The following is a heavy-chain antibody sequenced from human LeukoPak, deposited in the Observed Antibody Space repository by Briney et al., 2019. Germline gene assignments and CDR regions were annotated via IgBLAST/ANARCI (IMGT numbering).Heavy chain of an antibody. D-gene: IGHD3-22*01. CDR3: ARTNVYYYASSDYYPYFDY. CDR1: GYTFTSYG. V-gene: IGHV1-18*01. CDR2: ISTYNGNT. J-gene: IGHJ4*02. Sequence: ASVEVSCKASGYTFTSYGISWVRQAPGQGLEWMGWISTYNGNTNYAQKLRDRVTMTTDTSTSTAYMELRSLRSDDTAVYYCARTNVYYYASSDYYPYFDYWAQGTLVTVSS.